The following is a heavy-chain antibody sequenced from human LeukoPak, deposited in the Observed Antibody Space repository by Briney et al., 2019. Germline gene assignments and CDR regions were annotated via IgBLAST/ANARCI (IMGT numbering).Heavy chain of an antibody. CDR2: IYYSGST. V-gene: IGHV4-59*01. D-gene: IGHD6-19*01. CDR3: ARIAVAGTVQFDY. Sequence: PSETLSLTCTVSGGSISSYYWSWIRQPPGKGLERIGYIYYSGSTNYNPSLKSRVTISVDTSKNQFSLKLSSVTAAGTAVYYCARIAVAGTVQFDYWGQGTLVTVSS. J-gene: IGHJ4*02. CDR1: GGSISSYY.